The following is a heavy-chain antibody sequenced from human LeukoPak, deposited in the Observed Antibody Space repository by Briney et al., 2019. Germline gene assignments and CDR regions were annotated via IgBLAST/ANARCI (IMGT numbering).Heavy chain of an antibody. Sequence: ASVKVSCKASGYTFSDCYMHWVRQAPAQGLEWMAWISPDSVEKKYAQKFQGRVTMTRDTSISTAYMELSRLTPDDTAVYYCARKRGVGVDTNAFDIWGQGTMVTVSS. D-gene: IGHD3-3*01. CDR3: ARKRGVGVDTNAFDI. V-gene: IGHV1-2*02. J-gene: IGHJ3*02. CDR2: ISPDSVEK. CDR1: GYTFSDCY.